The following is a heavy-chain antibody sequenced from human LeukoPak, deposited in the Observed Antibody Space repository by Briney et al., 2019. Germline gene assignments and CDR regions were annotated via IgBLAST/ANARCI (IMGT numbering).Heavy chain of an antibody. Sequence: GGSLRLSCAASGFTVSSNYMSWVRQAPGKGLEWVSAISGSGGSTYYADSVKGRFTISRDNSKNTLYLQMNSLRAEDTAVYYCAKDSTSTMVRGVPTFDYWGQGTLVTVSS. CDR1: GFTVSSNY. CDR3: AKDSTSTMVRGVPTFDY. V-gene: IGHV3-23*01. CDR2: ISGSGGST. D-gene: IGHD3-10*01. J-gene: IGHJ4*02.